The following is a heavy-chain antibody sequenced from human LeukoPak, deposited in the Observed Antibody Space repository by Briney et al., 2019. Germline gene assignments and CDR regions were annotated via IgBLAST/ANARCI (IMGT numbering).Heavy chain of an antibody. V-gene: IGHV1-18*01. CDR2: ISAYNGPT. CDR3: AKDDAWGRYKH. D-gene: IGHD5-24*01. J-gene: IGHJ1*01. Sequence: GASVKVPCKASGYTFTSYGISWVRQAPGQGLEWMGWISAYNGPTNYAQKFQGRVTMTTDTSTSTAYMELRSLRSDDTAVYYCAKDDAWGRYKHWGQGTLVTVSS. CDR1: GYTFTSYG.